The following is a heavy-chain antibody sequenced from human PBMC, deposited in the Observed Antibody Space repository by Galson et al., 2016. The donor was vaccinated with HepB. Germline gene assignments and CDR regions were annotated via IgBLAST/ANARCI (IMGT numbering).Heavy chain of an antibody. Sequence: QSGAEVKKPGQSLKISCRASGYNSTDYWDGWVRQMPGKGLVWMGIIYTGDSDARYSPSFEGQVTMSVDRSTNTAYLQWRSLRVSDTAIYYCASRGLEYCGSDCHSAYLQNWGQGTLVTVSA. CDR2: IYTGDSDA. V-gene: IGHV5-51*01. D-gene: IGHD2-21*02. CDR1: GYNSTDYW. CDR3: ASRGLEYCGSDCHSAYLQN. J-gene: IGHJ1*01.